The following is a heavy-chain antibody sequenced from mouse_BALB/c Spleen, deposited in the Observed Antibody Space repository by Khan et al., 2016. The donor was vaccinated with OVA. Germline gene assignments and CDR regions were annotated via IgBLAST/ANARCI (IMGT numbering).Heavy chain of an antibody. Sequence: QVQLKESGPGLVAPSQSLSITCTISGFSLMNYGVHWVRQPPGKGLEWLVVIWNDGNTAYNSALKSRLTISKDNSKSQVFLKMNSLQTDDTAMYFCARQPYYHYNIMDYWGQGTSVTVSS. V-gene: IGHV2-6-1*01. D-gene: IGHD2-10*01. CDR2: IWNDGNT. CDR3: ARQPYYHYNIMDY. J-gene: IGHJ4*01. CDR1: GFSLMNYG.